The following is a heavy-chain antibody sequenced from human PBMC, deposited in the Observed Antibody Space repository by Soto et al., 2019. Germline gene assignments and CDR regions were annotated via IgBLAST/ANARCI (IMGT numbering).Heavy chain of an antibody. CDR3: ARAPTIFGVPNAFDI. Sequence: SETLSLTCAVYGGSFSGYYWSWIRQPPGKGLEWIGEINHSGSTNYNPSLKSRVTISVDTSKNQFSLKLSSVTAADTAVYYCARAPTIFGVPNAFDIWGQGTMVTVSS. V-gene: IGHV4-34*01. CDR1: GGSFSGYY. D-gene: IGHD3-3*01. CDR2: INHSGST. J-gene: IGHJ3*02.